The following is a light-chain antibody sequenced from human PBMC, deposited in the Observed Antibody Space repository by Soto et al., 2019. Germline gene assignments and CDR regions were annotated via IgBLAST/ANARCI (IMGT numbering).Light chain of an antibody. Sequence: QSALTQPASVSGSPGQSITISCTGTSSDVGGYNYVSWYQQHPGKDPKLMIYEVSNRPSGVSNRFSGSKSGNTASLTISGLQAEDEADYYCSSYTSGSTLYVFGSGTKSPS. J-gene: IGLJ1*01. CDR1: SSDVGGYNY. CDR3: SSYTSGSTLYV. V-gene: IGLV2-14*01. CDR2: EVS.